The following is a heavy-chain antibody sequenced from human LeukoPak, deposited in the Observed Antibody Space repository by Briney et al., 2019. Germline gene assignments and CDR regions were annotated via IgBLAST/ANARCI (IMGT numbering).Heavy chain of an antibody. V-gene: IGHV5-51*01. CDR3: AMSYYYDSSGSHYGMDV. D-gene: IGHD3-22*01. CDR2: IYPGDSDT. CDR1: GYSFTSYW. J-gene: IGHJ6*02. Sequence: GESLKISCKGSGYSFTSYWIGWVRQIPGKGLEWMGIIYPGDSDTRYSPSFQGQVTISADKSISTAYLQWSSLKASDTAMYYCAMSYYYDSSGSHYGMDVWGQGTTVTVSS.